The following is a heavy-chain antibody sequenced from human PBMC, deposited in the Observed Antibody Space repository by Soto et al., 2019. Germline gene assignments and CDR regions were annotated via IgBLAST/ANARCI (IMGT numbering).Heavy chain of an antibody. J-gene: IGHJ4*02. CDR1: GYTFTSYD. CDR3: AREGCAAEGSGSCYYLSDRLESGFDY. CDR2: MNPNSGNT. V-gene: IGHV1-8*01. Sequence: ASVKVSCKASGYTFTSYDINWVRQATGQGLEWMGWMNPNSGNTGYAQKFQGRVTMTRNTSISTAYMELSSLRSEDTAVYYCAREGCAAEGSGSCYYLSDRLESGFDYWGQGTLVTVSS. D-gene: IGHD2-15*01.